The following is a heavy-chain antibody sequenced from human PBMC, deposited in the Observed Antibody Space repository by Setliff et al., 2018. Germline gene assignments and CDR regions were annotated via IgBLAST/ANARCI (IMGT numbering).Heavy chain of an antibody. Sequence: HPGGSLRLSCSASGVTVSAYDMSWVRQAPGKGLEWVSLLDNDGSTYYSDSVKGRFTISRGTSKNTLYLQMSSLRTEDTAVYYCRLWFGELLRDYWGQGTLVTVSS. D-gene: IGHD3-10*01. CDR1: GVTVSAYD. J-gene: IGHJ4*02. CDR3: RLWFGELLRDY. V-gene: IGHV3-53*01. CDR2: LDNDGST.